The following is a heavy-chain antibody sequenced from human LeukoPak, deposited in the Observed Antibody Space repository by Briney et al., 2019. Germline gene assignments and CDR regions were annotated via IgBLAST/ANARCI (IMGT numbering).Heavy chain of an antibody. CDR1: GGFISSSNW. V-gene: IGHV4-4*02. CDR3: ARDLSGMGV. Sequence: SETLSLTCAVSGGFISSSNWWTWVRQPPGKGLEWVGEISQSGSTNYNPSLKSRVTISLDMSKNQFSLKLTSVTAADTAVYYCARDLSGMGVWGQGTTVTVSS. CDR2: ISQSGST. J-gene: IGHJ6*02.